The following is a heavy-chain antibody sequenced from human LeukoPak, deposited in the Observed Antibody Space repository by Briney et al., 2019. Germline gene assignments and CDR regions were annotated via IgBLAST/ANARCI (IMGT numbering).Heavy chain of an antibody. CDR1: GGSFSGYY. CDR2: INHSGST. Sequence: PSETLSLTCAVYGGSFSGYYWSWIRQPPGKGLEWIGEINHSGSTNYNPSLKSRVTISVDTSKNQFSLKLSSVTAADTAVYYCARGPTYYYGSGYRQRGGYYYYMDVWGKGTTVTVSS. D-gene: IGHD3-10*01. V-gene: IGHV4-34*01. CDR3: ARGPTYYYGSGYRQRGGYYYYMDV. J-gene: IGHJ6*03.